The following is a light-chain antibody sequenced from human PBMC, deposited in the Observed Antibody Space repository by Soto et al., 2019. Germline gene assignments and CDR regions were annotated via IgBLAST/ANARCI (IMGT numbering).Light chain of an antibody. Sequence: EIVLTQSPATLSLSPGERATLSCRASQSVSSYLAWYQQKPGQAPRLLIYDASNRATGIPARFSGSGSGTDFTLTISSLGSEDFAVYYCHQCSHWPFMYTFGQGTKLEIK. CDR2: DAS. CDR3: HQCSHWPFMYT. CDR1: QSVSSY. J-gene: IGKJ2*01. V-gene: IGKV3-11*01.